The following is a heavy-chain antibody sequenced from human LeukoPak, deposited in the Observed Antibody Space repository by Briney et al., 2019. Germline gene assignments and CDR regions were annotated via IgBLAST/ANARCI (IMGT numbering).Heavy chain of an antibody. CDR3: AREALGRGDYPPYYYYYYGMDV. Sequence: KPSETLSLTCTVSGDSISSSSYYWGWIRQPPGKGLEWIGSINYSGSSYYNPSLKSRVTISVDTSKNHFSLKLSSVTAADTAVYYCAREALGRGDYPPYYYYYYGMDVWGQGTTVTVSS. V-gene: IGHV4-39*02. J-gene: IGHJ6*02. CDR1: GDSISSSSYY. CDR2: INYSGSS. D-gene: IGHD4-17*01.